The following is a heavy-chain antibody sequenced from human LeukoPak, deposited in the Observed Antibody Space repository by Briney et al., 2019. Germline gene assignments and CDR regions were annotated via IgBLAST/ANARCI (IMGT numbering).Heavy chain of an antibody. D-gene: IGHD2-21*02. J-gene: IGHJ3*02. Sequence: GGSLRLSCAAPGFTFSSYAMHWVRQAPGKGLEYVSAISSNGGSTYYANSVKGRFTISRDNSKNTLYLQMGSLRAEDMAVYYCARESPAYCGGDCYSGAFDIWGQGTMVTVSS. CDR2: ISSNGGST. V-gene: IGHV3-64*01. CDR3: ARESPAYCGGDCYSGAFDI. CDR1: GFTFSSYA.